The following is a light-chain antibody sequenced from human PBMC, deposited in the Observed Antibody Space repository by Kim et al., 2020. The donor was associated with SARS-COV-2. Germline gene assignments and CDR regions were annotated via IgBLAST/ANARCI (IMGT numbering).Light chain of an antibody. J-gene: IGLJ2*01. CDR3: AAWEDSLNGVV. V-gene: IGLV1-44*01. CDR1: GANIGSKT. Sequence: GRRVTISCSESGANIGSKTVNWYQQRPGAAPKLLIYSNNQRPSGVPDRFSGSKSGTSASLAISGRQSEDEADYYCAAWEDSLNGVVFGGGTQLTVL. CDR2: SNN.